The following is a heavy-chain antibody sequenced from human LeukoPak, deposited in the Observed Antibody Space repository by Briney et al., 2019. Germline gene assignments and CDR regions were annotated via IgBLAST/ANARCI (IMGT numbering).Heavy chain of an antibody. Sequence: SETLSLTCAVYGGSFSGYYWSWVRQPPGKGLEWIGEINHSGSTNYNPPPKSRVTISVDTSKNKFSLQRGFLAAADTAVYYCARGDMVTWYYYDYGMDVWGQGTTVTVSS. V-gene: IGHV4-34*01. CDR1: GGSFSGYY. D-gene: IGHD5-18*01. J-gene: IGHJ6*02. CDR3: ARGDMVTWYYYDYGMDV. CDR2: INHSGST.